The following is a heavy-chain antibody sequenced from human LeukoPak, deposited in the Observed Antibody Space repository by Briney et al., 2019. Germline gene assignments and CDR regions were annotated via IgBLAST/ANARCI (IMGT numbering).Heavy chain of an antibody. V-gene: IGHV5-51*01. CDR3: ARSQQLVFDYYYYGMDV. D-gene: IGHD6-13*01. CDR1: GYSFTSYW. Sequence: GESLKISCKGSGYSFTSYWIGWVRQMPGKGLEWMGIIYPGDSDTRYSPSFQGQVTISADKSISTAYLQWSSLKASDTAMYYCARSQQLVFDYYYYGMDVWGQATTVTVSS. J-gene: IGHJ6*02. CDR2: IYPGDSDT.